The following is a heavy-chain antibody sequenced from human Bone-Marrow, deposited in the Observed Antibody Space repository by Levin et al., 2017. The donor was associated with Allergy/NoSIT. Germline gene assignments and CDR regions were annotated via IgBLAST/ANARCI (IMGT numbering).Heavy chain of an antibody. D-gene: IGHD3-22*01. CDR1: GFTFSSYW. CDR2: IKQDGSEK. J-gene: IGHJ4*02. CDR3: ARTGYYYDSSGYPY. V-gene: IGHV3-7*01. Sequence: GESLKISCAASGFTFSSYWMSWVRQAPGKGLEWVANIKQDGSEKYYVDSVKGRFTISRDNAKNSLYLQMNSLRAEDTAVYYCARTGYYYDSSGYPYWGQGTLVTVSS.